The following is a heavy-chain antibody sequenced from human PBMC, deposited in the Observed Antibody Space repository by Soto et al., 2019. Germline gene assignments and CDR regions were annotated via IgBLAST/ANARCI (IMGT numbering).Heavy chain of an antibody. CDR3: ANSPRGEDLGYDY. D-gene: IGHD3-10*01. CDR2: ISSSGDTT. CDR1: GFTFSGYA. V-gene: IGHV3-23*01. Sequence: EVQMLQTGGGLVQTGGSLRLSCSASGFTFSGYAMSWVRRGPGRGPEWVSAISSSGDTTYYAGPVKRRFTISRDNSKNALYRQMNSQRADESGVYNWANSPRGEDLGYDYWGQGALVTVSS. J-gene: IGHJ4*02.